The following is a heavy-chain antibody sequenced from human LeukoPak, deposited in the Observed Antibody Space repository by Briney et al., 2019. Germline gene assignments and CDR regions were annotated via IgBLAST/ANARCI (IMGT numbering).Heavy chain of an antibody. D-gene: IGHD5-24*01. Sequence: SVTVSCKASGGTFSSYAISWVRQAPGQGLEWMGRIIPILGIANYAQKFQGRVTITADKSTSTAYMELSSLRSEDTAVYYCAREAEMATTTYYFDYWGQGTLVTVSS. CDR2: IIPILGIA. CDR1: GGTFSSYA. CDR3: AREAEMATTTYYFDY. V-gene: IGHV1-69*04. J-gene: IGHJ4*02.